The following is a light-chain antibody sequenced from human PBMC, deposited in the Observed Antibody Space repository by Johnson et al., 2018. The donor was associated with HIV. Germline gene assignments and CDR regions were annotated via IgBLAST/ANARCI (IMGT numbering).Light chain of an antibody. CDR3: GTRDGSLSAGAA. CDR2: DNN. V-gene: IGLV1-51*01. Sequence: QSVLTQSPSVSAAPGQKVTISCSGSSSNIGNNYVSWYQQIPGTAPKLLIYDNNKRPSGIPDRVSGSKSGTSATLGITGLQTGDEADYYCGTRDGSLSAGAAFGTGTTVAGL. CDR1: SSNIGNNY. J-gene: IGLJ1*01.